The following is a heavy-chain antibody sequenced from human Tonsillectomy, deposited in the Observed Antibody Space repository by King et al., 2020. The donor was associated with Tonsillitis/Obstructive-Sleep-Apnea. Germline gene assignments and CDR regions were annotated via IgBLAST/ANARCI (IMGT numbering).Heavy chain of an antibody. Sequence: QLVQSGAEVKKPGASVQVSCKASGYTFPSYGISWVRQAPGQGLEWMGWISAYNGNTNYAQKLQGRVTMTTDTSTSTAYMELRSLRSDDTAVYYCARNIAVAGIDAFDIWGQGTMVTVSS. CDR1: GYTFPSYG. J-gene: IGHJ3*02. D-gene: IGHD6-19*01. V-gene: IGHV1-18*01. CDR3: ARNIAVAGIDAFDI. CDR2: ISAYNGNT.